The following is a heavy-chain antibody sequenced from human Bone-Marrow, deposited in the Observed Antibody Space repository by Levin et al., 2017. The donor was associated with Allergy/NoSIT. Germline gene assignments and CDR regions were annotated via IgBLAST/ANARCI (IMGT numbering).Heavy chain of an antibody. CDR3: ARIDLGYCSSTSCYAR. CDR2: INHSGST. Sequence: SETLSLTCAVYGGSFSGYYWSWIRQPPGKGLEWIGEINHSGSTNYNPSLKSRVTISVDTSKNQFSLKLSSVTAADTAVYYCARIDLGYCSSTSCYARWGQGTLVTVSS. CDR1: GGSFSGYY. D-gene: IGHD2-2*01. V-gene: IGHV4-34*01. J-gene: IGHJ4*02.